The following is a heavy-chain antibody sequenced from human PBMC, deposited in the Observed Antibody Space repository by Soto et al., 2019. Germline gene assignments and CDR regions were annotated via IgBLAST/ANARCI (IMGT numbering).Heavy chain of an antibody. CDR1: GDSISSGAYY. CDR3: ARDGGYATVGC. V-gene: IGHV4-30-4*01. CDR2: IYHSGAT. D-gene: IGHD2-15*01. J-gene: IGHJ4*02. Sequence: QVQLQESGPGLVQPSQTLSLTCTVSGDSISSGAYYWSWIRQPPGKGLEWIGYIYHSGATYHNPSLESRVTMSVDTAKNQFSLRLSSVTAADTAVYYCARDGGYATVGCWGQGTLVTVSS.